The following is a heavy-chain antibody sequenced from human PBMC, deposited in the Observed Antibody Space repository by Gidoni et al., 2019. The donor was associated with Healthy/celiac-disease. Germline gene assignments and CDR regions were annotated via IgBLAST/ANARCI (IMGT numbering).Heavy chain of an antibody. Sequence: EVQLVESGGGLVKPGGSLRLSCAASGFTFSSYSMNWVRQAPGKGLEWVSSISSSSSYIYDADSVKGRFTISRDNAKNSLYLQMNSLRAEDTAVYYCARAPQYCSGGSCYSYYFDYWGQGTLVTVSS. J-gene: IGHJ4*02. CDR1: GFTFSSYS. CDR3: ARAPQYCSGGSCYSYYFDY. D-gene: IGHD2-15*01. CDR2: ISSSSSYI. V-gene: IGHV3-21*01.